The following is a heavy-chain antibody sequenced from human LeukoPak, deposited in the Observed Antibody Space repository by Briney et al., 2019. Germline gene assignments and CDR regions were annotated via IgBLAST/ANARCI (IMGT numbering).Heavy chain of an antibody. CDR1: GFTFSSYA. D-gene: IGHD3-22*01. Sequence: GGSLRLSCAASGFTFSSYAMSWVRQAPGKGLEWVSAISGSGGSTYYADSVKGRFTISRDNSKNSLYLQMNSLRAEDTALYYCARTDYYDSSGYYKWGQGTLVTVSS. V-gene: IGHV3-23*01. CDR3: ARTDYYDSSGYYK. CDR2: ISGSGGST. J-gene: IGHJ4*02.